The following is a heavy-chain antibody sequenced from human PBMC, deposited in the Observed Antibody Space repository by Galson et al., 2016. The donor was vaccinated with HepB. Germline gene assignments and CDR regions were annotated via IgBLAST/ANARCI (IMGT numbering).Heavy chain of an antibody. CDR1: GFTFSGYA. D-gene: IGHD6-19*01. CDR2: ITGSGGST. V-gene: IGHV3-23*01. CDR3: AKDHDRSGWGGGSLDY. Sequence: SLRLSCAASGFTFSGYAMSWVRQAPGKGLEWVAAITGSGGSTYYADTVKGRFTIPRDNSKNTPYLQMNGLRADDTAVYFCAKDHDRSGWGGGSLDYWGQGTLVTVSS. J-gene: IGHJ4*02.